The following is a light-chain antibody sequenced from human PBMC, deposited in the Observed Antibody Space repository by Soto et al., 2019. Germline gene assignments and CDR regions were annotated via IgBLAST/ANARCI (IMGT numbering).Light chain of an antibody. J-gene: IGLJ1*01. V-gene: IGLV2-14*01. CDR2: DVS. Sequence: QSALTQPASVSGSPGQSITISCTGTSSDVGGYNYVSWCQQHPGKAPKLMIYDVSNRPSGVSNRFSGSKSGNTASLTISGLQAEDEADYYSSSYTSSSTLVVFGTGTKLTVL. CDR3: SSYTSSSTLVV. CDR1: SSDVGGYNY.